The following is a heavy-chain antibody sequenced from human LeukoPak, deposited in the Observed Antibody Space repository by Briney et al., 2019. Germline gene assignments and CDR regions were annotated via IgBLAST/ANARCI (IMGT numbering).Heavy chain of an antibody. V-gene: IGHV4-34*01. CDR3: ARSGKRVIVVVTRGFDY. CDR2: INHSGST. D-gene: IGHD2-21*02. CDR1: GGSFSGYY. J-gene: IGHJ4*02. Sequence: SETLSLTCAVYGGSFSGYYWSWIRQPPGKGLEWIGEINHSGSTNYNPSLKSRVTISVDTSKNQFSLKLSSVTAADTAVYYCARSGKRVIVVVTRGFDYWGQGTLVTVSS.